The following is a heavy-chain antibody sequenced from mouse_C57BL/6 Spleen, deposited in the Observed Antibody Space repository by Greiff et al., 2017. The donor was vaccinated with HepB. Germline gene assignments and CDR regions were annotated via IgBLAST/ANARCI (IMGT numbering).Heavy chain of an antibody. J-gene: IGHJ2*01. CDR1: GYTFTSYW. D-gene: IGHD4-1*01. V-gene: IGHV1-72*01. Sequence: VXLQQSGAELVKPGASVKLSCKASGYTFTSYWMHWVKQRPGRGLEWIRRIDPNSGGTKYNEKFKSKATLTVDKPSSTAYMQLISLTSEDSAVYYCARLTGTRRDYWGQGTTLTVSS. CDR2: IDPNSGGT. CDR3: ARLTGTRRDY.